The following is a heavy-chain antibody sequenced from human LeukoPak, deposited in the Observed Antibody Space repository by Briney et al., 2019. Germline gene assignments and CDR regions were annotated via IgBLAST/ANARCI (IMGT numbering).Heavy chain of an antibody. CDR2: IWYDGSNK. J-gene: IGHJ4*02. V-gene: IGHV3-33*01. Sequence: PGRSLRLSCAASGFTFSSYGMHWVRQAPGKGLEWVAVIWYDGSNKYYADSVKGRFTISRDNSKNTLYLQMNSLRAEDTAVYYCARDQVWVDSYGYWFYYWGQGTLVTVSS. CDR3: ARDQVWVDSYGYWFYY. CDR1: GFTFSSYG. D-gene: IGHD5-18*01.